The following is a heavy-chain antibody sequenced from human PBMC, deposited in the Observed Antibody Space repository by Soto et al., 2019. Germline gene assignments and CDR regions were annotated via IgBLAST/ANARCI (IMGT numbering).Heavy chain of an antibody. J-gene: IGHJ4*02. V-gene: IGHV4-34*01. CDR2: INHSGST. Sequence: SETLSLTCGVYGGSFSGYCWSWIRQPPGKGLEWIGEINHSGSTHYNPSLKSRVTISVDTSKNQFSLKLSSVTAADTAVYYCLYSTSSGGDFFDYWGQGTLVTVSS. D-gene: IGHD6-6*01. CDR3: LYSTSSGGDFFDY. CDR1: GGSFSGYC.